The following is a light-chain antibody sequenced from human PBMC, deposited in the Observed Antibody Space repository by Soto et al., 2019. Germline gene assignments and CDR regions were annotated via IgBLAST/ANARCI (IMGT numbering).Light chain of an antibody. Sequence: DVGRTQSPDSLAVSLGERATINCKSSQSFLYRSNNKNYLAWYQHKPGQPPKLLIYWASTRESGVPDRFSGSGSGTDFTLTISSLQAEDVAVYYCQQYYKTPWTFGQGTKVDI. CDR3: QQYYKTPWT. CDR2: WAS. CDR1: QSFLYRSNNKNY. J-gene: IGKJ1*01. V-gene: IGKV4-1*01.